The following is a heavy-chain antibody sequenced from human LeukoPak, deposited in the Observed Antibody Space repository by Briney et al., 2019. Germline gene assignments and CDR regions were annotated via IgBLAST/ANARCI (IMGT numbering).Heavy chain of an antibody. V-gene: IGHV1-2*02. CDR3: ARNIDYSSSSLEFHFDY. J-gene: IGHJ4*02. D-gene: IGHD6-6*01. CDR1: GYTFTGYY. Sequence: GASVKVSCKASGYTFTGYYMHLVRQAPGQGLEWMGWINPNSGATNYAQKFQGRVTMTRDTSISTVYMELSSLRSDGTAVYYCARNIDYSSSSLEFHFDYWGQGTLVTVSS. CDR2: INPNSGAT.